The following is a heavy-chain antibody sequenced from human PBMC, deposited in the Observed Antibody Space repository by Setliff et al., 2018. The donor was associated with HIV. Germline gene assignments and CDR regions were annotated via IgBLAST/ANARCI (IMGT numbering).Heavy chain of an antibody. D-gene: IGHD5-12*01. Sequence: PGGSLRLSCAASGFTFSSYAMSWVRQAPGKGLEWVSAIGPVGTSTYYAAPVKGRFTISRDDSKTTLYLQMNSLKTEDTAVYYCTTEDPWLRFGHWGQGTLVTVSS. CDR1: GFTFSSYA. CDR2: IGPVGTST. J-gene: IGHJ5*02. V-gene: IGHV3-23*01. CDR3: TTEDPWLRFGH.